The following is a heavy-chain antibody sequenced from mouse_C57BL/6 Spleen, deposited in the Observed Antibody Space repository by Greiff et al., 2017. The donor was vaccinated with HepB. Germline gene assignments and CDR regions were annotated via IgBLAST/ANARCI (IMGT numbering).Heavy chain of an antibody. CDR3: AREGGDGYFYFDY. J-gene: IGHJ2*01. V-gene: IGHV1-61*01. CDR1: GYTFTSYW. CDR2: IYPSDSET. Sequence: QVQLQQPGAELVRPGSSVKLSCKASGYTFTSYWMDWVKQRPGQGLEWIGNIYPSDSETHYNQKFKDKATLTVDKSSSTAYMQLSSLTPEDSAVYYCAREGGDGYFYFDYWGQGTTLTVSS. D-gene: IGHD2-3*01.